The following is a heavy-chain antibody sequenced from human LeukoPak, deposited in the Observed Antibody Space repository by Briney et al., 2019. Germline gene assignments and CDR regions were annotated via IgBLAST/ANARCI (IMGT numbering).Heavy chain of an antibody. CDR1: GGSISSGGYY. D-gene: IGHD3-3*01. CDR3: ARLHFWSGNSVHPDY. CDR2: IYHSGST. J-gene: IGHJ4*02. V-gene: IGHV4-30-2*01. Sequence: SETLSLTCTVSGGSISSGGYYWSWIRQPPGKGLEWIGYIYHSGSTNYNPSLKSRVTISVDTSKNQFSLKLSSVTAADTAVYYCARLHFWSGNSVHPDYWGQGTLVTVSS.